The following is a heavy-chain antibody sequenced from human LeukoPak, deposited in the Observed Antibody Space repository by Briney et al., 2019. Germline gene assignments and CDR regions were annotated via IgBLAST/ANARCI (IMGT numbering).Heavy chain of an antibody. CDR1: GGTFSNYA. J-gene: IGHJ4*02. CDR3: ARVPLSGYYDSSGYMSY. D-gene: IGHD3-22*01. V-gene: IGHV1-69*05. CDR2: IIPIFGTA. Sequence: SVKVSCKASGGTFSNYAISWVRQAPGQGLEWMGRIIPIFGTANYAQKFQGRVTITTDESTSTAYMELSSLRSEDTAVYYCARVPLSGYYDSSGYMSYWGQGTLVTVSS.